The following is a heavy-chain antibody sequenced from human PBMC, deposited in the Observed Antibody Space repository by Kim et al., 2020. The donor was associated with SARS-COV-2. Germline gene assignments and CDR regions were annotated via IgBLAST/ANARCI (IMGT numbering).Heavy chain of an antibody. J-gene: IGHJ4*02. D-gene: IGHD6-19*01. CDR3: ARGVISGIYGAGIDY. CDR2: ITAGNHNT. V-gene: IGHV1-3*01. Sequence: ASVKVSCKASGYTFTAYAIHWVRQAPGQRLEWMGWITAGNHNTKYSQKCQGRATISWDTAATTGNMELTSLTSEDTAVYYCARGVISGIYGAGIDYWGQGTLVTVSS. CDR1: GYTFTAYA.